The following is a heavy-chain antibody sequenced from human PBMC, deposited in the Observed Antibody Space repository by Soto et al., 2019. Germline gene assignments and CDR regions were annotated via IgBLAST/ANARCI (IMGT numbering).Heavy chain of an antibody. V-gene: IGHV2-5*02. CDR3: AHSYSGRIAAAGNFDY. J-gene: IGHJ4*02. CDR1: GFSLSTSGVG. CDR2: IYWDDDK. D-gene: IGHD6-13*01. Sequence: QITLKESGPTLVKPTQTLTLTCTFSGFSLSTSGVGVGWIRQPPGKALEWLALIYWDDDKRYSPSLKSRLTSTKDTSKNQVVLTMTNMDPVDTATYYCAHSYSGRIAAAGNFDYWGQGTLVTVSS.